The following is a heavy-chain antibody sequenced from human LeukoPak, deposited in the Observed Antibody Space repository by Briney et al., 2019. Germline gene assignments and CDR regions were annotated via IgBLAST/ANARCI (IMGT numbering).Heavy chain of an antibody. D-gene: IGHD2-2*01. J-gene: IGHJ6*02. Sequence: GGSLRLSCAASGFTFSSYSMNWVRQAPGKGLEWVSSISSSSSYIYYADSVKGRFTISRDNAKNSLYLQMTSLRAEDTAVYYCARDQIVVVPGYYYYGVDVWGQGTTVTVSS. CDR2: ISSSSSYI. V-gene: IGHV3-21*01. CDR1: GFTFSSYS. CDR3: ARDQIVVVPGYYYYGVDV.